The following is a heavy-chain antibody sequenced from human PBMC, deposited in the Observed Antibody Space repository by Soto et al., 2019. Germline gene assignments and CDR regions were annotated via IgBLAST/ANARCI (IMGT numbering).Heavy chain of an antibody. Sequence: PSETLSLTCTVSGGSISSGGYYWSWIRQHPGKGLEWIGYIYYSGSTYYNPSLKSRVTISVDTSKNQFSLKLSSVTAADTAVYYCARGKSGVSDYVFWGGYSPPPTNDAFDIWGQGTMVPVS. CDR1: GGSISSGGYY. CDR2: IYYSGST. D-gene: IGHD3-3*01. CDR3: ARGKSGVSDYVFWGGYSPPPTNDAFDI. J-gene: IGHJ3*02. V-gene: IGHV4-31*03.